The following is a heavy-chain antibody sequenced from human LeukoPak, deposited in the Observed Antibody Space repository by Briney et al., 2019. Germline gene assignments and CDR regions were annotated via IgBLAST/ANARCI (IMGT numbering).Heavy chain of an antibody. V-gene: IGHV3-53*01. J-gene: IGHJ4*02. Sequence: GGSLRLSCAASGFTVSSNYMSWVRQAPGKGLECVSVIYSGGSTYYADSVKGRFTISRDNSKNTLYLQMNSLRAEDTAVYYCARGDSSGYPVKDWGQGTLVTVSS. CDR2: IYSGGST. CDR3: ARGDSSGYPVKD. CDR1: GFTVSSNY. D-gene: IGHD3-22*01.